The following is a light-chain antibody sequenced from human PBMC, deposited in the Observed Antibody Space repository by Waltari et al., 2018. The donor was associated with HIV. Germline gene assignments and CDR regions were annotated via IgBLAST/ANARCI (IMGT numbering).Light chain of an antibody. J-gene: IGKJ4*01. CDR3: QQYSNWPLT. Sequence: EIVMTQSQATLSVSPGERATLSCRASQSVSTNLAWYQQKPSQAPRLLIYGASTRATGIPARFSGSGSGTDFTLTISSLQSEDFAIYFCQQYSNWPLTFGGGTKVEIK. V-gene: IGKV3-15*01. CDR2: GAS. CDR1: QSVSTN.